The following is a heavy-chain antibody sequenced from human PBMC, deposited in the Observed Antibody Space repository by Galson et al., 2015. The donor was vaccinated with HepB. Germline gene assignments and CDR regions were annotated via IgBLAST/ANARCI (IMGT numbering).Heavy chain of an antibody. V-gene: IGHV3-21*01. CDR2: ISSSSSYI. CDR1: GFTFSSYS. J-gene: IGHJ6*03. D-gene: IGHD4-17*01. CDR3: AGPYGDKGYYYYYMDV. Sequence: SLRLSCAASGFTFSSYSMNWVRQAPGKGLEWVSSISSSSSYIYYADSVKGRFTISRDNAKNSLYLQMNSLRAEDTAVYYCAGPYGDKGYYYYYMDVWGKGTTVTVSS.